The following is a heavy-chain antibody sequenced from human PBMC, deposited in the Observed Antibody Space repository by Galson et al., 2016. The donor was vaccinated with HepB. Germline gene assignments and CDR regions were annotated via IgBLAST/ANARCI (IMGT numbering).Heavy chain of an antibody. CDR1: GFTFRNYG. V-gene: IGHV3-23*01. CDR3: VQGSTAPAV. J-gene: IGHJ6*04. Sequence: SCAASGFTFRNYGMTWVRQAPGKGLEVVSSNSRSGDSTDYADSVKGRFTISRDNSKNTLSLQMNSLTADDTAIYYCVQGSTAPAVWGKGTTVTVSS. CDR2: NSRSGDST. D-gene: IGHD2-2*01.